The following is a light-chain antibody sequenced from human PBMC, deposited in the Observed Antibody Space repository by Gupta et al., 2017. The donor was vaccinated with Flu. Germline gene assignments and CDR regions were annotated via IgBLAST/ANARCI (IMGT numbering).Light chain of an antibody. J-gene: IGKJ2*02. Sequence: GTLAWSPGKRATPSCRARQRFGSAYLAWYQQKPGQAPRLIIYGTSSRATGIPDRFIGSGSGTDFTLTISGLEPEDYAVYFCQHGDNSPRTFGQGTKVEIK. CDR3: QHGDNSPRT. CDR1: QRFGSAY. CDR2: GTS. V-gene: IGKV3-20*01.